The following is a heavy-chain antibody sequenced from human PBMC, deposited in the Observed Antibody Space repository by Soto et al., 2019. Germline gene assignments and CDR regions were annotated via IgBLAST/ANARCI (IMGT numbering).Heavy chain of an antibody. D-gene: IGHD2-15*01. V-gene: IGHV1-18*01. CDR3: ARTCRSGGSCYLEY. CDR2: VSVPSGDT. Sequence: GASVKVSCKASGHNFFSFGINWVRQAPGQGLEWVGWVSVPSGDTSSAQNFQGRVTVTTDTSTSTAYLEVGSLRSDDTAVYYCARTCRSGGSCYLEYWGEGTLVTVSS. CDR1: GHNFFSFG. J-gene: IGHJ4*02.